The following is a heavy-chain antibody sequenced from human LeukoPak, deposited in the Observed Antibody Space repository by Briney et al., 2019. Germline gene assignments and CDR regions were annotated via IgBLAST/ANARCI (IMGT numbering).Heavy chain of an antibody. V-gene: IGHV1-8*02. CDR1: GYTFTSYD. CDR3: ARGRSGDSSSWYYYYYGMDV. CDR2: MNPNSGNT. J-gene: IGHJ6*02. Sequence: ASVKVSCKASGYTFTSYDINWVRQATGQGLEWMGWMNPNSGNTGYAQKFQGRVTMTRNTSISTAYMELSSLRSEDTAVYYCARGRSGDSSSWYYYYYGMDVWGQGTSVTVSS. D-gene: IGHD6-13*01.